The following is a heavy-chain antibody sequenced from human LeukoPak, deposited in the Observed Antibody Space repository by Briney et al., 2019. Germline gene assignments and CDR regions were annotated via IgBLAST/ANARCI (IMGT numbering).Heavy chain of an antibody. CDR2: IIPIFGTA. Sequence: SVKVSCKASGGTFSSYAISRVRQAPGQGLEWMGGIIPIFGTANYAQKFQGRVTITADESTSTAYMELSSLRSEDTAVYYCARDETSDFWSGYYAPNFDYWGQGTLVTVSS. CDR3: ARDETSDFWSGYYAPNFDY. V-gene: IGHV1-69*01. J-gene: IGHJ4*02. CDR1: GGTFSSYA. D-gene: IGHD3-3*01.